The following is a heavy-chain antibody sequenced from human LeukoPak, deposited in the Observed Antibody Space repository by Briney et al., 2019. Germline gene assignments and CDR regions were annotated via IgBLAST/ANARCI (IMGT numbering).Heavy chain of an antibody. V-gene: IGHV3-74*01. J-gene: IGHJ4*02. CDR3: ATKQWLAPPPDS. D-gene: IGHD6-19*01. CDR2: INTDGTVT. Sequence: PGGSLRLSCAASGFTFSKDWMLWVRHAPGKGLESVSRINTDGTVTTYADSVKGRFTVSRDNADNTMFLQMNSVRDEDTAVYYCATKQWLAPPPDSWGQGTPVTVSS. CDR1: GFTFSKDW.